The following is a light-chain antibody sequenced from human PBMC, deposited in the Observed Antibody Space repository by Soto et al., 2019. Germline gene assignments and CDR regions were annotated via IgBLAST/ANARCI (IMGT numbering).Light chain of an antibody. CDR1: QSVRTNY. Sequence: VLTRSPVTLALYDGERATFASRAIQSVRTNYLAWYQKKPGQAPRLLSYGASSRATGIPDRFSGSGFGTDFSHSSSRLEPEYFAVYYCQEYTNWRLRTFVQGTKVDIK. J-gene: IGKJ1*01. CDR2: GAS. V-gene: IGKV3D-20*02. CDR3: QEYTNWRLRT.